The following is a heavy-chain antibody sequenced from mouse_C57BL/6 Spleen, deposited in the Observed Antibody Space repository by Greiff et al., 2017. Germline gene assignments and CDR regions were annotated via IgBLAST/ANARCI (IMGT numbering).Heavy chain of an antibody. D-gene: IGHD1-3*01. CDR2: IRRKSNNYAT. CDR3: VRPSCYGSSYAMDY. CDR1: GFSFNTYA. V-gene: IGHV10-1*01. Sequence: EVKLQESGGGLVQPKGSLKLSCAASGFSFNTYAMNWVRQAPGKGLEWVARIRRKSNNYATYYDDSVKDRFTISRDDSESMLYLQMNHLKTEDTAMYYCVRPSCYGSSYAMDYWGQGTSVTVSS. J-gene: IGHJ4*01.